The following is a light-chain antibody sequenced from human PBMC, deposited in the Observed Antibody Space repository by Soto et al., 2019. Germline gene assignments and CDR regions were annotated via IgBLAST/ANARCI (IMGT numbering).Light chain of an antibody. CDR2: EAS. CDR1: HDISTF. J-gene: IGKJ5*01. Sequence: SLVAASIGDRGTITSRASHDISTFVAWYQQKPGKAPKLLIYEASTLQSGVPSRFSGSGSGTEFTLTIGGLLPEDFAAYHSKVSALLLYTSGQGTRLEIK. CDR3: KVSALLLYT. V-gene: IGKV1-9*01.